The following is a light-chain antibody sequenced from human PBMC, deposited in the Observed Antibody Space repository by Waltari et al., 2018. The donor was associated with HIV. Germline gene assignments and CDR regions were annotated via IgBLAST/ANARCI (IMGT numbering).Light chain of an antibody. CDR1: TRDVGCYNY. CDR2: DVS. J-gene: IGLJ2*01. CDR3: SSYTSSSTLVV. V-gene: IGLV2-14*01. Sequence: SALTQPASVSGSPGQSITISCTGTTRDVGCYNYVSWYQQHPGKAPKPMIYDVSNRPAGVSNRFSGSKSGNTASLTISGLQAEDEADYYCSSYTSSSTLVVFGGGTKLTVL.